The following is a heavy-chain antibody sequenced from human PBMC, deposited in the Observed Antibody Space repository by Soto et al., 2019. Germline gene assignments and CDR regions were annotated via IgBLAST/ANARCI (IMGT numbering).Heavy chain of an antibody. J-gene: IGHJ5*02. D-gene: IGHD6-6*01. Sequence: TLCLTCTVSGGSISSGGYYWSWIRQHPGKGLEWIGYIYYSGRTYYNPSLHSRVSIAVDTTENQFSLKLTSVTAADTSVYYCARGSFSSSSSWFDPWGRGTLVTSPQ. CDR1: GGSISSGGYY. V-gene: IGHV4-31*03. CDR2: IYYSGRT. CDR3: ARGSFSSSSSWFDP.